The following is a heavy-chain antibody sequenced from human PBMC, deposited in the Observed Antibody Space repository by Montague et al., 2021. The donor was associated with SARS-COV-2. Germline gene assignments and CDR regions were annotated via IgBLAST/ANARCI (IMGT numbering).Heavy chain of an antibody. CDR1: GDSVSSNSAA. CDR2: TYYRSKWYY. J-gene: IGHJ5*02. V-gene: IGHV6-1*01. D-gene: IGHD6-19*01. CDR3: VRGVDSIGWYPRSNWFDA. Sequence: CAISGDSVSSNSAAWNWIRQSPSRGLEWLGRTYYRSKWYYGYAVSVKSRITINPDTSKNQVSLQLDSVTPEGTAVYYCVRGVDSIGWYPRSNWFDAWGQGTLVIVSS.